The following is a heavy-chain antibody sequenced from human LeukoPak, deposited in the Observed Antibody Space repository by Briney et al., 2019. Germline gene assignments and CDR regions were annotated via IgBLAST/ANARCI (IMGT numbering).Heavy chain of an antibody. Sequence: GGSLRLSCAASGFTFSSYWMSWVRQAPGKGLEWVANIKQDGSEKYYVDSVKGRFTISRDNAKNSLYLQMNSLRAEDTAVYYCAKPPRDGYNLKAFDIWGQGTMVTVSS. CDR1: GFTFSSYW. CDR2: IKQDGSEK. D-gene: IGHD5-24*01. CDR3: AKPPRDGYNLKAFDI. V-gene: IGHV3-7*01. J-gene: IGHJ3*02.